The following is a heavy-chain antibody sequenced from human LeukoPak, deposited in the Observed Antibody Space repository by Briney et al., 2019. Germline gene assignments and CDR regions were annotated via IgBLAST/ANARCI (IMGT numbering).Heavy chain of an antibody. CDR2: ISYDGSNK. CDR1: GFTFSTYG. CDR3: ARDRDYDILTGYSDY. J-gene: IGHJ4*02. Sequence: GRSLRLSCAASGFTFSTYGMHWVRQAPGKGLEWVAVISYDGSNKYYADSVKGRFTISRDNSKNTLYLQMNSLRAEDTAVYYCARDRDYDILTGYSDYWGQGTLVTVSS. D-gene: IGHD3-9*01. V-gene: IGHV3-30*03.